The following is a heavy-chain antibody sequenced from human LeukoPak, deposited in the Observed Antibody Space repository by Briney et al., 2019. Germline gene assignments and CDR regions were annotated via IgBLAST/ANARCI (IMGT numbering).Heavy chain of an antibody. Sequence: GGSLRLSCAVSGFTFSSYWMSRVRQAPGKALEWVANIKEDETEKYYVDSVKGRFTISRDNTKNSVYLQMNSLRAEDTAVYYCARDLSLHIYSSPIKSYYMDVWGQGTTVTVSS. CDR2: IKEDETEK. V-gene: IGHV3-7*03. CDR3: ARDLSLHIYSSPIKSYYMDV. CDR1: GFTFSSYW. J-gene: IGHJ6*03. D-gene: IGHD6-13*01.